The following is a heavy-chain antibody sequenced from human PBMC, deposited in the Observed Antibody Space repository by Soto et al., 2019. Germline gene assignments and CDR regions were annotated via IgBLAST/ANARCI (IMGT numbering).Heavy chain of an antibody. Sequence: SETLSLTCTVSGGSISSYYWSWIRQPPGKGLEWIGYIYYSGSTNYNPSLKSRVTISVDTSKNQFSLKLSSVTAADTAVYYCARQETHHYDILTGYETYYYYYMDVWGKGTTVTVSS. CDR3: ARQETHHYDILTGYETYYYYYMDV. J-gene: IGHJ6*03. CDR2: IYYSGST. D-gene: IGHD3-9*01. V-gene: IGHV4-59*01. CDR1: GGSISSYY.